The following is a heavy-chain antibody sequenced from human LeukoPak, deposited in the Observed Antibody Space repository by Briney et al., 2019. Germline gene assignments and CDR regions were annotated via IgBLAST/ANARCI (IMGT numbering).Heavy chain of an antibody. J-gene: IGHJ4*02. CDR1: GGSISSYY. V-gene: IGHV4-34*01. D-gene: IGHD6-6*01. Sequence: SETLSLTCTVSGGSISSYYWSWIRQPPGKGLEWIGEINHSGSTNYNPSLKSRVTISVDTSKNQFSLKLSSVTAADTAVYYCAGSIAALTDYWGQGTLVTVSS. CDR3: AGSIAALTDY. CDR2: INHSGST.